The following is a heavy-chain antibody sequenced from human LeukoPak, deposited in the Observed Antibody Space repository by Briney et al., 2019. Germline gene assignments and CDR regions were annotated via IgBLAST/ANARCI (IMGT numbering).Heavy chain of an antibody. Sequence: PSETLSLTCTVSGGSISSYYWTWIRQPPGTGLEWIGYIYYSGSTNYNPSLKSRVTISVDTSKNQFSLKLNSVTAADTAVYYCARARVLGSNYYYYMDVWGKGTTVTVSS. CDR1: GGSISSYY. J-gene: IGHJ6*03. CDR3: ARARVLGSNYYYYMDV. CDR2: IYYSGST. V-gene: IGHV4-59*01. D-gene: IGHD6-13*01.